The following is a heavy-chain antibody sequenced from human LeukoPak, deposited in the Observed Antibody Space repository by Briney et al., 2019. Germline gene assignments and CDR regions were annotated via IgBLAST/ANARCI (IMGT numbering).Heavy chain of an antibody. Sequence: GGSLRLSCAASGFTFSNYDMHWVRQATGKGVEGVSGIGTAGDIYYPGSVKGRFTISRENAKNSLYLQMNSLIAGDTAVYYCARDRGRYYMDVWGKGTTVTISS. D-gene: IGHD6-25*01. CDR2: IGTAGDI. J-gene: IGHJ6*03. CDR1: GFTFSNYD. CDR3: ARDRGRYYMDV. V-gene: IGHV3-13*01.